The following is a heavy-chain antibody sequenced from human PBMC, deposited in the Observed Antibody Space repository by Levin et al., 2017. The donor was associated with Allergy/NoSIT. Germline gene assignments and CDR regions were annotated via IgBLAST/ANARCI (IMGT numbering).Heavy chain of an antibody. J-gene: IGHJ6*02. V-gene: IGHV3-9*01. CDR3: AKEKYYGSGSFFYYLGMDV. Sequence: GGSLRLSCAASGFTFDDYAMHWVRQAPGKGLEWVSSISWDSVNIGYAGSVKGRFTISRDNAKNSLYLQMNSLTAEDTALYYCAKEKYYGSGSFFYYLGMDVWGRGTTVTVSS. D-gene: IGHD3-10*01. CDR1: GFTFDDYA. CDR2: ISWDSVNI.